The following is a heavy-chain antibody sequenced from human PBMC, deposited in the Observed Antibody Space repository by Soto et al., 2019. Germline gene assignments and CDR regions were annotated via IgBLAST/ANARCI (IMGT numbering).Heavy chain of an antibody. V-gene: IGHV3-23*01. CDR3: AKDLRPDGRYDLDY. J-gene: IGHJ4*02. Sequence: EVQLLESGGGLAQAGGSLRLSCAASGFNFRIYAMNWVRQAPGKGLEWVSVMIGDGTSWDYADSVRGRFTISRDNSKNMLYLQRNSLRAEDTAVYYCAKDLRPDGRYDLDYWGEGTLITVSS. CDR2: MIGDGTSW. D-gene: IGHD1-26*01. CDR1: GFNFRIYA.